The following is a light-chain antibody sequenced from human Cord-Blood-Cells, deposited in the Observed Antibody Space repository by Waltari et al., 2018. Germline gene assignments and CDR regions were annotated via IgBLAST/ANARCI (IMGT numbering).Light chain of an antibody. J-gene: IGKJ3*01. Sequence: DIQMTQSPSSLSASVGDRVTITCRASQSISSYLNWYQQTPGKAPKLLIYAASSLQSGVPSRFSGSGSGTDFTLTISSLQPEDFATYYCQQSYSTLVTFGPGTKVDIK. V-gene: IGKV1-39*01. CDR1: QSISSY. CDR3: QQSYSTLVT. CDR2: AAS.